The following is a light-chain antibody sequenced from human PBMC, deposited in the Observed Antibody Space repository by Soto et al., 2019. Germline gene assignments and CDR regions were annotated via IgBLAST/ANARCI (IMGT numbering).Light chain of an antibody. CDR2: GAS. Sequence: AIQMTQSPSSLSASVGDRVTISCRASQGIGNAIGWYQQKPGKPPKVLIYGASNLQSGVPSRFTGGESGTEFTLTITNLQPEDFATYYCQQGYSPVITFGQGTRLEIK. CDR1: QGIGNA. J-gene: IGKJ5*01. CDR3: QQGYSPVIT. V-gene: IGKV1-6*01.